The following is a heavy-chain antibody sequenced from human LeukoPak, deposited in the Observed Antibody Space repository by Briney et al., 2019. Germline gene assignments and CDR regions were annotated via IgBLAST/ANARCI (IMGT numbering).Heavy chain of an antibody. CDR2: ISGSGGST. J-gene: IGHJ4*02. Sequence: GGSLRLSCAASGFTFSSYAMSWVRQAPGKGLEWVSAISGSGGSTYHADSVKGRFTISRDNSKNTLYLQMNSLRAEDTAVYYCAKGIDCSGGSCYSARSFGVNYWGQGTLVTVSS. CDR1: GFTFSSYA. V-gene: IGHV3-23*01. D-gene: IGHD2-15*01. CDR3: AKGIDCSGGSCYSARSFGVNY.